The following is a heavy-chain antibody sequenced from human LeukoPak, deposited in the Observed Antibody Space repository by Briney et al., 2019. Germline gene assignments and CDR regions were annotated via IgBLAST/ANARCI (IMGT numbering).Heavy chain of an antibody. CDR2: IYHSGST. D-gene: IGHD4-17*01. CDR3: ARGRGDYGDYNFDY. Sequence: SETLSLTCAVSGGSISSGGYSWSWIRQPPGMGLEWIGYIYHSGSTYYNPSLKSRVTISVDTSKNQFSLKLSSVTAADTAVYYCARGRGDYGDYNFDYWGQGTLVTVSS. J-gene: IGHJ4*02. CDR1: GGSISSGGYS. V-gene: IGHV4-30-2*01.